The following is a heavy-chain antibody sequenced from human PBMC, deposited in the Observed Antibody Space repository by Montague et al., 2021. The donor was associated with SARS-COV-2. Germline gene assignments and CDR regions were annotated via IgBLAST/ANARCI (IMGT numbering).Heavy chain of an antibody. D-gene: IGHD3-10*01. V-gene: IGHV3-30*04. CDR3: ARPFSGSYYSYFDY. J-gene: IGHJ4*02. CDR2: ISYDGSNK. Sequence: SLRLSCAASGFTFSSYAMHWVRQAPGKGLERVAVISYDGSNKYYADSVKGRFTISRDNSKNTLYLQMNSLRAEDTAVYYCARPFSGSYYSYFDYWGQGTLVTVSS. CDR1: GFTFSSYA.